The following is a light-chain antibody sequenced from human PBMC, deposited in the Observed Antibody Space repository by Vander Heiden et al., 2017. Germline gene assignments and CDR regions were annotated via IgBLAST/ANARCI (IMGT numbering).Light chain of an antibody. CDR1: SSNIGSHY. J-gene: IGLJ3*02. V-gene: IGLV1-47*02. CDR3: AAWDDSLSGWV. CDR2: SNN. Sequence: QSVLTQPPSASGTPGQRVTISCSGSSSNIGSHYVYWYQQLPGTAPKLLIYSNNQRPSGAPDRFSGSKSGTSASLAISGLRSEDGADYYCAAWDDSLSGWVFGGGTKLTVL.